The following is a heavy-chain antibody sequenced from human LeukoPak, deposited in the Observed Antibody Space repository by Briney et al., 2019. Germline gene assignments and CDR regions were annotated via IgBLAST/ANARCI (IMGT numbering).Heavy chain of an antibody. J-gene: IGHJ6*02. Sequence: TSQTLSLTCTVSGGSISSGSYYWSWIRQPAGKGLEWIGRIYTSGSTNYNPSLKSRVTISVVTSKNQFSLKLSSVTAADTAVYYCARDRYDFWSGSYYYYGMDVWGQGTTVTVSS. CDR3: ARDRYDFWSGSYYYYGMDV. D-gene: IGHD3-3*01. CDR1: GGSISSGSYY. V-gene: IGHV4-61*02. CDR2: IYTSGST.